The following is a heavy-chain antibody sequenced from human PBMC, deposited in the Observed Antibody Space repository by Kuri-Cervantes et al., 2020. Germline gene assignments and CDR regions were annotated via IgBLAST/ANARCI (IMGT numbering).Heavy chain of an antibody. J-gene: IGHJ6*03. CDR2: MKPTSASS. CDR1: GYTFTSYA. D-gene: IGHD5-12*01. V-gene: IGHV1-8*02. CDR3: ARGAYDPTYYYYMDV. Sequence: ASVKVSCKASGYTFTSYAMHWVRQAPGQRLEWMGWMKPTSASSGYAQKFQGRVTMTRNTSISTAYMELSSLRSEDTAVYYCARGAYDPTYYYYMDVWGKGTTVTVSS.